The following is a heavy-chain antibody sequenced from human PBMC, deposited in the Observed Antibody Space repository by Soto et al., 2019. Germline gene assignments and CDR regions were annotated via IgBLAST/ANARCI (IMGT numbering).Heavy chain of an antibody. J-gene: IGHJ4*02. V-gene: IGHV3-73*02. CDR1: GFTFSGSA. CDR3: TRTFDGNDFFSPDFDY. Sequence: EVQLVESGGDLVQPGGSLKLSCAASGFTFSGSAMHWVRQASGKGLAWVGQIRRKADSSATVYAASLKGRFIISRDNSKNMAYLQMNSLKIADTAVYYCTRTFDGNDFFSPDFDYWGQGTRVIVSS. D-gene: IGHD3-3*01. CDR2: IRRKADSSAT.